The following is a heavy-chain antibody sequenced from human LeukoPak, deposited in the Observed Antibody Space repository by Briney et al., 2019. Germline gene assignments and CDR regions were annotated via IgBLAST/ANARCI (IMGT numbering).Heavy chain of an antibody. Sequence: GGSLRLSCAASGFTFSSCGMSWVRQAPGKGLEWVSGISGSGGGTYYADSAKGRFTISRDNSKNTLYLQINSLRAEDTAVFYCAKSVYHGWGTYYDYWGQGTLVTVST. CDR3: AKSVYHGWGTYYDY. D-gene: IGHD3-10*01. J-gene: IGHJ4*02. CDR2: ISGSGGGT. V-gene: IGHV3-23*01. CDR1: GFTFSSCG.